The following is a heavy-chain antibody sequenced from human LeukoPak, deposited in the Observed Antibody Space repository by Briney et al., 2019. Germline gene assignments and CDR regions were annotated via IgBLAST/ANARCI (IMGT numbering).Heavy chain of an antibody. V-gene: IGHV1-8*01. J-gene: IGHJ6*03. CDR2: MNPNSGNT. D-gene: IGHD3-10*01. Sequence: ASVKVSCKASGYTFTSYDINWVRQAPGQGREWLGWMNPNSGNTGYAQKFQGRVTMTRNTSISTAYMELSSLRAEDTAVYYCARVYYGSGSLHYYYYYMDVWGKGTTVTISS. CDR1: GYTFTSYD. CDR3: ARVYYGSGSLHYYYYYMDV.